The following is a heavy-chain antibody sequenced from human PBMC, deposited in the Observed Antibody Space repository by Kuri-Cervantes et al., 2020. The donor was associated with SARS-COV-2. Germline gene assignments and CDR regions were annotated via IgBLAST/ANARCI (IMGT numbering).Heavy chain of an antibody. D-gene: IGHD2-2*01. J-gene: IGHJ6*03. CDR3: AIDGDCSSTSCYYMDV. Sequence: GESLKISCAASGFTFDDYAMHWVRQAPGKGLEWVSLISWDGGSTYYADSVKGRFTTSRDNSKNSLYLQMNSLRAEDTALYYCAIDGDCSSTSCYYMDVWGKGTTVTVSS. V-gene: IGHV3-43D*03. CDR1: GFTFDDYA. CDR2: ISWDGGST.